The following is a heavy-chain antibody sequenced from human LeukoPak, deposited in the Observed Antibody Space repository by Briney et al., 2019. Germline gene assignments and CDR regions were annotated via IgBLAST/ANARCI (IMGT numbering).Heavy chain of an antibody. CDR3: ARSQGQYDFWSGYYHPYFDY. CDR2: INHSGST. Sequence: PSETLSLTCAVYGGSFSGYYWSWIRQPPGKGPKWIGEINHSGSTNYNPSLKGRVTISVDTSKNQFSLKLSSVTAADTAVYYCARSQGQYDFWSGYYHPYFDYWGQGTLVTVSS. CDR1: GGSFSGYY. J-gene: IGHJ4*02. V-gene: IGHV4-34*01. D-gene: IGHD3-3*01.